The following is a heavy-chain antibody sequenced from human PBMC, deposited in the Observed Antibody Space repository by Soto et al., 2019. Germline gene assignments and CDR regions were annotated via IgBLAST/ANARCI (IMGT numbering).Heavy chain of an antibody. J-gene: IGHJ4*02. D-gene: IGHD1-1*01. CDR1: SLSIYSGSFH. Sequence: SETLSLTCTVSSLSIYSGSFHWGWIRQPPGKGLEWIGSINFSGSTYYNPSLKSRVTISVDTSKNQFSLNLRSVTAADTAVYYCARRHAPRYTTGNNHFDFWGQGSLVTVSS. CDR2: INFSGST. CDR3: ARRHAPRYTTGNNHFDF. V-gene: IGHV4-39*01.